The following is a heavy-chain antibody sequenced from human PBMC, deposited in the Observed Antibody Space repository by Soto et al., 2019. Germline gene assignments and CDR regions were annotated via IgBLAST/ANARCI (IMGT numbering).Heavy chain of an antibody. Sequence: EVQLLESGGGLVQPGGSLRLSCAASGFTFSSYAMSWVRQAPGKGLEWVSAISGSGGSTYYADSVKGRFTISRDNSKNTLYLQMNSLRAEDTAVSYCAKGSRGSGYYFDYWGQGTLVTVSS. CDR3: AKGSRGSGYYFDY. J-gene: IGHJ4*02. CDR1: GFTFSSYA. V-gene: IGHV3-23*01. CDR2: ISGSGGST. D-gene: IGHD3-10*01.